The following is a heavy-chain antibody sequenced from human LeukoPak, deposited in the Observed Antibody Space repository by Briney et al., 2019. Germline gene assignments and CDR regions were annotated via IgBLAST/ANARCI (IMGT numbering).Heavy chain of an antibody. Sequence: GESLKISCQVSGYIFTHYWIGWVREMPGKGLESMGIIYPADSDTTYSPSFQGQVTISADKSISTVYLQWSSLKASDTAMYYCARQSRDGSKTRGYYFDYWGQGTLVTVSS. J-gene: IGHJ4*02. CDR1: GYIFTHYW. CDR2: IYPADSDT. CDR3: ARQSRDGSKTRGYYFDY. V-gene: IGHV5-51*01. D-gene: IGHD3-10*01.